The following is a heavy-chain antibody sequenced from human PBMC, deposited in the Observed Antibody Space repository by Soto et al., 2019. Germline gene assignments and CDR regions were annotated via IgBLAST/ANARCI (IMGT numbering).Heavy chain of an antibody. CDR2: IYHSGST. Sequence: PSETLSLTCAVSGGSISSSNWWSWVRQPPGKGLDWIGEIYHSGSTNYNPSLKSRVTISVDKSKNQFSLKLSSVKGRFTISRDNSKNTVYLQMDSLRDEGTAVYYCAKIQDGAGLDYWGQGTLVTVSS. V-gene: IGHV4-4*02. CDR3: SKNTVYLQMDSLRDEGTAVYYCAKIQDGAGLDY. J-gene: IGHJ4*02. CDR1: GGSISSSNW. D-gene: IGHD2-21*01.